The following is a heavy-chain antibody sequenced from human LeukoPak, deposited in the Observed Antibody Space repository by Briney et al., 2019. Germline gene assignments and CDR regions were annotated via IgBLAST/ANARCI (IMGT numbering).Heavy chain of an antibody. V-gene: IGHV3-21*01. CDR3: ARDPNLGYCSGGSCSGGN. CDR2: ISSSSSYI. J-gene: IGHJ4*02. Sequence: GGSLRLSCAASGSTFSSYSMNWVRQAPGKGLEWVSSISSSSSYIYYADSVKGRFTISRDNAKNSLYLQMNSLRAEDTAVYYCARDPNLGYCSGGSCSGGNWGQGTLVTVSS. D-gene: IGHD2-15*01. CDR1: GSTFSSYS.